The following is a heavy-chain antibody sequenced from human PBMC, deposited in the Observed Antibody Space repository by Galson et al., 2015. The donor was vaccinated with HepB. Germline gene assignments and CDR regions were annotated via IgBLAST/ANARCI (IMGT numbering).Heavy chain of an antibody. CDR3: ARDRDHYYGSGSYRFDP. V-gene: IGHV1-69*13. J-gene: IGHJ5*02. CDR2: IIPIFGTA. CDR1: GGTFSSYA. Sequence: SVKVSCKASGGTFSSYAISWVRQAPGQGLEWMGGIIPIFGTANYAQKFQGRVTITADESTSTAYMELGSLRSEDTAVYYCARDRDHYYGSGSYRFDPWGQGTLVTVSS. D-gene: IGHD3-10*01.